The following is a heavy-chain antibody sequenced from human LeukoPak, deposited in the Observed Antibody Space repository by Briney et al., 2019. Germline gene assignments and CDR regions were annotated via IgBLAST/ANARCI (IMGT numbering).Heavy chain of an antibody. D-gene: IGHD3-3*01. CDR3: ARAFLPSRVESYYDFWSGYYAGRVYYFDY. CDR1: GGSISSSSYC. CDR2: IYYSGST. Sequence: SETLSLTCTVSGGSISSSSYCWGWIRQPPGKGLEWIGSIYYSGSTYYNPSLKSRVTISVDTSKNQFSLKLSSVTAADTAVYYCARAFLPSRVESYYDFWSGYYAGRVYYFDYWGQGTLVTVSS. J-gene: IGHJ4*02. V-gene: IGHV4-39*07.